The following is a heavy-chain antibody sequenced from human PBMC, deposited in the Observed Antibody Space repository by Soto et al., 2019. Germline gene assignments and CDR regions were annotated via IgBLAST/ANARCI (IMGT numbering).Heavy chain of an antibody. D-gene: IGHD1-26*01. CDR2: IIPTFGTP. V-gene: IGHV1-69*01. CDR1: GGTFSSHG. Sequence: QVQLVQSGTVVQRRGSSVKVSCQASGGTFSSHGMAWVRQAPGQGLEWMGGIIPTFGTPTYAPKFQGRVMITADEPTTTAYMELSSLRPEATAVYYSARERSAPYFDFWGQGTLINVPS. CDR3: ARERSAPYFDF. J-gene: IGHJ4*02.